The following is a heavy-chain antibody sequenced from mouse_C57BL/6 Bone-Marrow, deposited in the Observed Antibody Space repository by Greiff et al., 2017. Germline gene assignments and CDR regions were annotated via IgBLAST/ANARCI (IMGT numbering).Heavy chain of an antibody. D-gene: IGHD1-1*01. J-gene: IGHJ2*01. Sequence: QVQLQQPGAELVKPGASVKMSCKASGYTFTSYWITWVKQRPGQGLEWIGDICPGSGSTNYNEKFKGKATLTEDTSTSSAYMQRSSLTSEDSAVYYRARCAVAFDYWGQGTTLTVSS. CDR1: GYTFTSYW. V-gene: IGHV1-55*01. CDR2: ICPGSGST. CDR3: ARCAVAFDY.